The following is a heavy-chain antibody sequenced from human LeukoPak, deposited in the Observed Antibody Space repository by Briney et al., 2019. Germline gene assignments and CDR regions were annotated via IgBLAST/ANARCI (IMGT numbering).Heavy chain of an antibody. CDR3: ARGQRYYDILTGYYNWPGVDY. V-gene: IGHV4-34*01. CDR1: GGSFSGYY. J-gene: IGHJ4*02. CDR2: INHSGST. D-gene: IGHD3-9*01. Sequence: SETLSLTCAVYGGSFSGYYWSWIRQPPGKGLEWIGEINHSGSTNYNPSLKSRVTISVDTSKNQFSLKLSSVTAADTAVYYCARGQRYYDILTGYYNWPGVDYWGQGTLVTVSS.